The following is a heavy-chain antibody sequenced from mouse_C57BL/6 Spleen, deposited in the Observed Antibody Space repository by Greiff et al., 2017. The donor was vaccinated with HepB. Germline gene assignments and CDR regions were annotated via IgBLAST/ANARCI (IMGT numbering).Heavy chain of an antibody. J-gene: IGHJ1*03. CDR2: INPNNGGT. CDR3: ARGAGPYWYFDV. Sequence: VQLKQSGPELVKPGASVKMSCKASGYTFTDYNMHWVKQSHGKSLEWIGYINPNNGGTSYNQKFKGKATLTVNKSSSTAYMELRSLTSEDSAVYYCARGAGPYWYFDVWGTGTTVTVSA. V-gene: IGHV1-22*01. CDR1: GYTFTDYN.